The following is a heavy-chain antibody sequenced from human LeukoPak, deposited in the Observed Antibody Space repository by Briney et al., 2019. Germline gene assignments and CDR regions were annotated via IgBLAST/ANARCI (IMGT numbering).Heavy chain of an antibody. CDR3: AKSAWGQQGDYFDY. CDR1: GFTFSSYG. CDR2: ISYDGSNK. Sequence: GGSLRLSCAASGFTFSSYGMHWVRQAPGKGLEWVAVISYDGSNKYYADSVKGRFTISRDNSKNTLYLQMNSLRAEDTAVYYCAKSAWGQQGDYFDYWGQGTLVTVSS. J-gene: IGHJ4*02. D-gene: IGHD6-13*01. V-gene: IGHV3-30*18.